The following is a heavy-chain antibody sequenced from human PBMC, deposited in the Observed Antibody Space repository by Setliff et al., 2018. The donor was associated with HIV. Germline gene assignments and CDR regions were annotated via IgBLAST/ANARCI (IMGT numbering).Heavy chain of an antibody. D-gene: IGHD3-22*01. V-gene: IGHV4-34*01. CDR2: INHSGNT. J-gene: IGHJ4*02. Sequence: SETLSLTCVVYGGSFTNYYWSWIRQPPGKGLECIGEINHSGNTNYNPSLKSRVSISVDTSKKQFSLNLRSVTAADTAIYFCARGALSLTMTKLLSFFDSWGQGTQVTVSS. CDR3: ARGALSLTMTKLLSFFDS. CDR1: GGSFTNYY.